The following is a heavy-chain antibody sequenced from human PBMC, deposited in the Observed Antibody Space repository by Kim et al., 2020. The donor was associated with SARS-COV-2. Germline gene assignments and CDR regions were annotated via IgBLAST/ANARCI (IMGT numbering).Heavy chain of an antibody. V-gene: IGHV3-73*01. CDR3: TRPEISTSYSYGMDV. D-gene: IGHD2-2*01. Sequence: AASGKGRFTVSRDDSKNTAYLQMNSLETEDTAVYYCTRPEISTSYSYGMDVWSQGTTVTVS. J-gene: IGHJ6*02.